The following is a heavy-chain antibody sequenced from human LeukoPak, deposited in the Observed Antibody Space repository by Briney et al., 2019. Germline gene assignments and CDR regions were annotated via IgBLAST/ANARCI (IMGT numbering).Heavy chain of an antibody. CDR2: ISSSSSTI. J-gene: IGHJ4*02. V-gene: IGHV3-48*01. D-gene: IGHD3-10*01. CDR1: GFTFSSYS. Sequence: GGSLRLSCAASGFTFSSYSMNWVRQAPGKGLEWVSYISSSSSTIYYADSVKGRFTISRDNAKNSLYLQMNSLRAEDTAVYYCARDTIPNYGSGSYPYYFDYWGQGTLVTVSS. CDR3: ARDTIPNYGSGSYPYYFDY.